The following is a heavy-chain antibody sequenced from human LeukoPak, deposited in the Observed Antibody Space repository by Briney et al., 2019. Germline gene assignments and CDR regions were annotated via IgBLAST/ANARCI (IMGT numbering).Heavy chain of an antibody. J-gene: IGHJ5*02. CDR1: GFTFSSYA. V-gene: IGHV3-23*01. CDR3: AKEEGIAAAGLGFDP. D-gene: IGHD6-13*01. CDR2: ISGSGGST. Sequence: PGGSLRLSCEASGFTFSSYAMNWVRQAPGKGLEWVSAISGSGGSTYYADSVKGRFTISRDNSKNTLYLQMNSLRAEDTAVYYCAKEEGIAAAGLGFDPWGQGTLVTVSS.